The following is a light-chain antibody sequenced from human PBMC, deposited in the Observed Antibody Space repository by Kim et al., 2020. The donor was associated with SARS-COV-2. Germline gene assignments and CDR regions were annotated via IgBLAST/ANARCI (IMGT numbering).Light chain of an antibody. CDR2: GAS. CDR3: QQYNNWPPLT. CDR1: QSVSSN. J-gene: IGKJ4*01. V-gene: IGKV3-15*01. Sequence: SPGERANLSWRASQSVSSNLAWYQQKPGQAPRLRIYGASTRATGIPARLSGSGSGTEFTLTISSLQSEDFTVYFCQQYNNWPPLTFGGGTKVDIK.